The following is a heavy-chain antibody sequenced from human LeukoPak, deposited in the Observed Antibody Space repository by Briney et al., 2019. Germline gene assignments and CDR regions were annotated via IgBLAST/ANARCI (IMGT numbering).Heavy chain of an antibody. CDR3: ARDYFDSSGFDY. V-gene: IGHV4-4*07. J-gene: IGHJ4*02. CDR2: IYTSGST. Sequence: SETLALTCTVSGGSISSYYCSWVRQPAGKGLEWIGRIYTSGSTNYNPSLKSRVTMSIDTSKNQFYLKLSSVTAADTAVYYCARDYFDSSGFDYWGQGTLVTVSS. D-gene: IGHD3-22*01. CDR1: GGSISSYY.